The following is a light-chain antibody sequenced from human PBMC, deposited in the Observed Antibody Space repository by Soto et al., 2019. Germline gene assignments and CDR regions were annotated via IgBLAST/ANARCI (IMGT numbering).Light chain of an antibody. CDR1: QSVLYTSNNKNY. V-gene: IGKV4-1*01. J-gene: IGKJ1*01. CDR3: QQYHSLPWT. CDR2: SAS. Sequence: DIVMTQSPDSLAVSLGERATINCKSSQSVLYTSNNKNYLAWFQQKPGQPPNLLIHSASTRESGVPDRFSGRGSGTEFTLTISSLQAEDVAVYYCQQYHSLPWTFGQGTKVEIK.